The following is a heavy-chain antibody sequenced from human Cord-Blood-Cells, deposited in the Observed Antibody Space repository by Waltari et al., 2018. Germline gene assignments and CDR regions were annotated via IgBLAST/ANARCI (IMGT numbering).Heavy chain of an antibody. J-gene: IGHJ4*02. Sequence: SYAISWVRQAPGQGLEWMGGIIPIFGTANYAQKFQGRVTITADESTSPADMELRSLVSEDTAVYYCARERQFGRNYDILTGYYYWGQGTLVTVSS. CDR3: ARERQFGRNYDILTGYYY. D-gene: IGHD3-9*01. CDR1: SYA. V-gene: IGHV1-69*01. CDR2: IIPIFGTA.